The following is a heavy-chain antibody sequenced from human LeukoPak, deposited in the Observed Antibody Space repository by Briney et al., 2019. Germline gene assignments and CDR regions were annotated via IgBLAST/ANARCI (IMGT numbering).Heavy chain of an antibody. V-gene: IGHV4-34*01. D-gene: IGHD3-9*01. Sequence: MASETLSLTCAVYGGSFSGYYWSWIRQPPGKGLEWIGEINHSGSTNYNPSLKSRVTISVDTSKNQFSLKLSSVTAADTAVYYCARHAYFDWLPYFDYWGQGTLVTVSS. CDR1: GGSFSGYY. CDR3: ARHAYFDWLPYFDY. CDR2: INHSGST. J-gene: IGHJ4*02.